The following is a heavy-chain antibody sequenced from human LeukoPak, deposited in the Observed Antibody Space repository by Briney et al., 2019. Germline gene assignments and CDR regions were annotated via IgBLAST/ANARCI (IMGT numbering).Heavy chain of an antibody. Sequence: ASVKVSCKASGYTFTNYAVNWVRQAPGQGLEWMGWINTNTGNPTYAQGFTGRFVFSLDTSVSTAYLQISSLRAEDTAVYYCARYTSGYYRWFDPWGQGTLVTVSS. D-gene: IGHD6-19*01. J-gene: IGHJ5*02. V-gene: IGHV7-4-1*02. CDR1: GYTFTNYA. CDR2: INTNTGNP. CDR3: ARYTSGYYRWFDP.